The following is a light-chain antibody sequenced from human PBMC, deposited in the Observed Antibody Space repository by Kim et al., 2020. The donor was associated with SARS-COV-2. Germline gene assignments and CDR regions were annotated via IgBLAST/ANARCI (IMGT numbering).Light chain of an antibody. V-gene: IGKV1-17*03. Sequence: SASAGDRVTITCRASQGINNNLAWFQQKPGKVPKRLIYAASSLQSGVPSRFSGSGSGTELTLTISSLQPEDFAAYYCLQHNSYPLTFGGGTKVDIK. CDR1: QGINNN. CDR3: LQHNSYPLT. CDR2: AAS. J-gene: IGKJ4*01.